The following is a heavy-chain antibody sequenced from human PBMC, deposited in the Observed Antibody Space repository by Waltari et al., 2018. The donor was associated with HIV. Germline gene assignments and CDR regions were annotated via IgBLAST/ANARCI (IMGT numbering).Heavy chain of an antibody. D-gene: IGHD6-13*01. J-gene: IGHJ4*02. Sequence: QVQLVQSGAVVKKPGDSVQVSCKASGYSFTSSYMHWVRQAPGQGLEWMGIINPSGGYTSYAQKFQGRVTMTRDTSTSTVYMELSSLRSDDAAVYYCARVAYSSSWTPPFDYWGQGTLVTVSS. CDR1: GYSFTSSY. V-gene: IGHV1-46*01. CDR2: INPSGGYT. CDR3: ARVAYSSSWTPPFDY.